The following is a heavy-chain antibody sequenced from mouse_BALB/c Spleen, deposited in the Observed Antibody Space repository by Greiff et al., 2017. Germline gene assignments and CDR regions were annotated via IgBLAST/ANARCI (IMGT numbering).Heavy chain of an antibody. CDR2: INPSTGYT. Sequence: VQLQQSGAELAKPGASEKMSCKASGYTFTSYWMHWVKQRPGQGLEWIGYINPSTGYTEYNQKFKDKATLTADKSSSTAYMQLSSLTSEDSAVYYCARGGNRFAYWGQGTLVTVSA. CDR1: GYTFTSYW. J-gene: IGHJ3*01. V-gene: IGHV1-7*01. CDR3: ARGGNRFAY. D-gene: IGHD2-1*01.